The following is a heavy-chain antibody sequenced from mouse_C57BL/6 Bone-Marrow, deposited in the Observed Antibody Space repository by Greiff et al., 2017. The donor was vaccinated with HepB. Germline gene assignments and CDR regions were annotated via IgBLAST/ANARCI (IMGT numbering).Heavy chain of an antibody. V-gene: IGHV1-64*01. CDR2: IHPNSGST. Sequence: QVQLKQPGAELVKPGASVKLSCKASGYTFTSYWMHWVKQRPGQGLEWIGMIHPNSGSTNYNEKFKSKATLTVDKSSSTAYMQLSSLTSEDSAVYYCARSRAYGSPWYFDVWGTGTTVTVSS. D-gene: IGHD1-1*01. J-gene: IGHJ1*03. CDR1: GYTFTSYW. CDR3: ARSRAYGSPWYFDV.